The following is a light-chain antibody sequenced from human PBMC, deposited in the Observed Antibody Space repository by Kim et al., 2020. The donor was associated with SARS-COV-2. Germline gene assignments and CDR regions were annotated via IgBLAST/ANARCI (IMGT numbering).Light chain of an antibody. V-gene: IGKV1-12*01. J-gene: IGKJ4*01. CDR2: TAS. CDR1: QVINNW. Sequence: DIQMTQSPSSVSASVGDRVTITCRASQVINNWLSWYQQKPGKAPKVLIFTASRLQSGVPSRFSGSGSGTDFSLTISSLQPEDFATYYCQQSNSFPLTVGGGTKVEIK. CDR3: QQSNSFPLT.